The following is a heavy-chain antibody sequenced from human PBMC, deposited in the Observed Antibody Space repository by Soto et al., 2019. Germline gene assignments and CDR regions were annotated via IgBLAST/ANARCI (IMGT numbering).Heavy chain of an antibody. J-gene: IGHJ4*01. V-gene: IGHV3-11*05. CDR3: ARGQYSSSWYYFDY. D-gene: IGHD6-13*01. CDR1: GFTFSDYY. CDR2: IGSSGSHT. Sequence: PWGSLRLSCAASGFTFSDYYMTWIRQAPGKGLEWVSYIGSSGSHTNYEDSVKGRFTISRDNAKNSLYLQMNSLRAEDTAVYYCARGQYSSSWYYFDYWGQGTTVTVSS.